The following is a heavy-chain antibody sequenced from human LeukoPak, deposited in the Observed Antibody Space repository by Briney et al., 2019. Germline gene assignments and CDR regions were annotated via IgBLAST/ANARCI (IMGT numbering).Heavy chain of an antibody. D-gene: IGHD3-10*01. Sequence: SETLSLTCTVSGGSISSYYWSWIRQPPGKGLEWIGYIYHSGSTNYNPSLKSRVTISVDTSKNQFSLKLSSVTAADTAVYYCARAGYYGSGSYYKESIFDYWGQGTLVTVSS. J-gene: IGHJ4*02. V-gene: IGHV4-59*01. CDR2: IYHSGST. CDR1: GGSISSYY. CDR3: ARAGYYGSGSYYKESIFDY.